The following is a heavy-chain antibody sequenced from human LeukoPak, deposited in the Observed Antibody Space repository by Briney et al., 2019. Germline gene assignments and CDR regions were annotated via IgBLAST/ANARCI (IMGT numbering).Heavy chain of an antibody. CDR2: LSLKSGDR. V-gene: IGHV3-9*02. CDR1: GFTSDGDA. J-gene: IGHJ4*02. CDR3: ARGIYYYDSSGYYSYYFDY. D-gene: IGHD3-22*01. Sequence: GGSLRLSCAASGFTSDGDAMHWVRQPPGKGLEWVSGLSLKSGDRGYADSVKGRFTISRDNSKNTLYLQMNSLRAEDTAVYYCARGIYYYDSSGYYSYYFDYWGQGTLVTVSS.